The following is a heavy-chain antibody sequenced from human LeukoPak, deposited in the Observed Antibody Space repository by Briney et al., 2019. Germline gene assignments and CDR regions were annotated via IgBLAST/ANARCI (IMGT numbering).Heavy chain of an antibody. Sequence: PSETLSLTCTVSGGPISSGSYYWSWIRQPAGKGLEWIGRIYTSGSTNYNPSLKSRVTISVDTSKNQFSLKLSSVTAADAAVYYCAREDTMIVYNYWGQGTLVTVSS. CDR1: GGPISSGSYY. CDR3: AREDTMIVYNY. V-gene: IGHV4-61*02. D-gene: IGHD3-22*01. CDR2: IYTSGST. J-gene: IGHJ4*02.